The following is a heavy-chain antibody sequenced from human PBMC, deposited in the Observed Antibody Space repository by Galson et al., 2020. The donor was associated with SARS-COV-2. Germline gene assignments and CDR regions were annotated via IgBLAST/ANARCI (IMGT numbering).Heavy chain of an antibody. CDR1: GFTVSSNY. CDR2: IYSGGST. D-gene: IGHD3-22*01. CDR3: SRVQNHYYYDSSGYPTPEIYFDY. J-gene: IGHJ4*02. Sequence: GGSLRLSCAASGFTVSSNYMSWVRQAPGKGLEWVLVIYSGGSTYYADSVKGRFTISRDNSKNTLYLQMNSLRAEDTAVYYCSRVQNHYYYDSSGYPTPEIYFDYWGQGTLVTVSS. V-gene: IGHV3-53*01.